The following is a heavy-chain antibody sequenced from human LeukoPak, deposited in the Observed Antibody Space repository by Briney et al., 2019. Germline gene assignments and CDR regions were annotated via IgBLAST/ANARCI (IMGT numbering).Heavy chain of an antibody. CDR3: ARDTRRYSGSYLNLDY. CDR2: IWYDGSNK. CDR1: RFTFSSYG. J-gene: IGHJ4*02. Sequence: GGSLRLSCAASRFTFSSYGMHWVRQAPGKGLEWVAVIWYDGSNKYYADSVKGRFTISRDNSKNTLYLQMNSLRAEDTAVYYCARDTRRYSGSYLNLDYWGQGTLVTVSS. D-gene: IGHD1-26*01. V-gene: IGHV3-33*01.